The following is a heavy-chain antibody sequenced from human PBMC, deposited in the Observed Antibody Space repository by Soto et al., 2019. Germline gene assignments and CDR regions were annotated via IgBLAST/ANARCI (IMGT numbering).Heavy chain of an antibody. J-gene: IGHJ6*02. CDR1: GFALSSCY. CDR2: TYTGGST. CDR3: ARDPPITSDYAMDV. V-gene: IGHV3-53*01. D-gene: IGHD1-20*01. Sequence: GGSLRLSCAASGFALSSCYMMWVRQAPGKGLEWVSVTYTGGSTRYADPVKGRFTISRDDSSNTLFLQMNSLRAEDTAVYYCARDPPITSDYAMDVWGQGTTVTVSS.